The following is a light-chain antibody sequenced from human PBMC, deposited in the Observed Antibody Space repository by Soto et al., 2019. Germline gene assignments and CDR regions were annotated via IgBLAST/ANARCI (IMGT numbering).Light chain of an antibody. V-gene: IGKV3-20*01. CDR2: GAS. J-gene: IGKJ2*01. Sequence: EIVLAQSPGTLSLSPGERATLSCRASQSVGSSYLAWYQQKPGQAPRLLIYGASSRATGIPDRFSGSGSGTDFTLTISRLEPEDFAVYYCLQYDNSPRTFGQGTKLEIK. CDR3: LQYDNSPRT. CDR1: QSVGSSY.